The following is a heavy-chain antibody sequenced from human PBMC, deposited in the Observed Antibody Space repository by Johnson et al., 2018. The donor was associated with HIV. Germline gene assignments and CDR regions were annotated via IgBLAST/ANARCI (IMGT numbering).Heavy chain of an antibody. D-gene: IGHD5-24*01. CDR2: ISYDGSNK. Sequence: QVQVVESGGGLVQPGRSLRLSCAASGFTFSSYAMSWVRQAPGKGLEWVAVISYDGSNKYYAVSVKGRLTLLRDNSKNTLYLKMNRLRGEDTAVYYCARGIDGSAQNSDAFGNWCQGTMFTVSS. J-gene: IGHJ3*02. CDR3: ARGIDGSAQNSDAFGN. V-gene: IGHV3-30*19. CDR1: GFTFSSYA.